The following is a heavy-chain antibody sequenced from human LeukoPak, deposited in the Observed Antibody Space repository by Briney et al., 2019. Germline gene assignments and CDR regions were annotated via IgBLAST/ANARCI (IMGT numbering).Heavy chain of an antibody. Sequence: SVKVSCKASGFTFTSSSVQWVRQARGQRLEWIGWIIVGSGNTNYAQKFQERVTITRDMPTSTAYMELSSLRSEDTAVYYCAAGSRESSSWHGYYYYGMDVWGQGTTVTVSS. CDR3: AAGSRESSSWHGYYYYGMDV. V-gene: IGHV1-58*01. CDR1: GFTFTSSS. D-gene: IGHD6-13*01. J-gene: IGHJ6*02. CDR2: IIVGSGNT.